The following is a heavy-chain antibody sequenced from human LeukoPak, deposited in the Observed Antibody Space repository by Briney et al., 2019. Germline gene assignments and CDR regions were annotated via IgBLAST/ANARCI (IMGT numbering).Heavy chain of an antibody. CDR3: ARERFTIFGVVIEYYYGMDV. CDR1: GDSINDYY. Sequence: PSETLSLTCTVSGDSINDYYWTWIRQSPEKGLEWIGYIYYSGTTTYNPSLRSRVTISLDTSKNQFSLKLSSVTAADTAVYYCARERFTIFGVVIEYYYGMDVWGQGTTVTVSS. V-gene: IGHV4-59*12. CDR2: IYYSGTT. D-gene: IGHD3-3*01. J-gene: IGHJ6*02.